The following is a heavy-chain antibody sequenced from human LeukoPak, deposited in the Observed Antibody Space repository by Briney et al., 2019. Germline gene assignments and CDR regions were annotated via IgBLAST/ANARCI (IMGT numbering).Heavy chain of an antibody. CDR1: GFIFSNYG. D-gene: IGHD5-24*01. V-gene: IGHV3-30*02. CDR3: AKDRWLQGYFDY. Sequence: PGGSLGLSCTTSGFIFSNYGMHWFRQAPGKGLEGVAFIRHDGSNKYYADSVKGRCTISRDNSKKTVYLQMNSLRTEDTAVYYCAKDRWLQGYFDYWGQGTLVTVSS. J-gene: IGHJ4*02. CDR2: IRHDGSNK.